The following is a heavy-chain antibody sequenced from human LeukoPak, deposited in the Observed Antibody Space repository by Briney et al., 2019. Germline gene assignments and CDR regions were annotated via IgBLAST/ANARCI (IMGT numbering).Heavy chain of an antibody. CDR3: GRGFLFHDYTWGSYPPMDV. D-gene: IGHD3-16*02. CDR2: INWNGGST. J-gene: IGHJ6*03. CDR1: GFTFDDYG. Sequence: GGSLRLSCTTSGFTFDDYGLSWVRQIPGKGLEWVSGINWNGGSTGYAASVKGRFTIYRDNAKNSLYLQMNSLRAEDTALYYCGRGFLFHDYTWGSYPPMDVWGKGTTVTVSS. V-gene: IGHV3-20*04.